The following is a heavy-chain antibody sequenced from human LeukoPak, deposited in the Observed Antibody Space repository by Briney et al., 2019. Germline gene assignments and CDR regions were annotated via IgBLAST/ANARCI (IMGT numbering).Heavy chain of an antibody. Sequence: SETLSLTCTVSGGSISSSSYYWGWIRQPPGKGLEWIGSIYYSGSTYYNPSLKSRVTISVDTSKNQFSLKLSSVTAADTAVYYCARHVYSSSWYYYFDYWGRGTLVTVSS. D-gene: IGHD6-13*01. CDR3: ARHVYSSSWYYYFDY. V-gene: IGHV4-39*01. CDR1: GGSISSSSYY. CDR2: IYYSGST. J-gene: IGHJ4*02.